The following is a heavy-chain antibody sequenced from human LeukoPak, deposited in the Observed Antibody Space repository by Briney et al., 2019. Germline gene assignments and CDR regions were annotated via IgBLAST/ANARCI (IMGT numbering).Heavy chain of an antibody. CDR2: FYYSGST. Sequence: KTSETLSLTCTVSGGSISRHYWSWIRQPPGKGLEWIGHFYYSGSTNYNPSLQSRVTISVDTSNNQVSLKLTSVTAADTAVYCCARGAYFDYWGQGTLVTVSS. D-gene: IGHD1-26*01. CDR1: GGSISRHY. V-gene: IGHV4-59*11. J-gene: IGHJ4*02. CDR3: ARGAYFDY.